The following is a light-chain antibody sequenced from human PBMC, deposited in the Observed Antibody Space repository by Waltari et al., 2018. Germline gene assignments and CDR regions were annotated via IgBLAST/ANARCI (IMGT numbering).Light chain of an antibody. V-gene: IGLV3-1*01. J-gene: IGLJ1*01. CDR1: KLGSKY. Sequence: SYEVTQPPSVSVSPRQRATITCSGEKLGSKYVSWYQQKSGQSPVLVIYRDDKRPSGIPERFSGSNSGNTATLTISGTQPMDEAAYYCQAWDSSAFVFGAGTKVTVL. CDR3: QAWDSSAFV. CDR2: RDD.